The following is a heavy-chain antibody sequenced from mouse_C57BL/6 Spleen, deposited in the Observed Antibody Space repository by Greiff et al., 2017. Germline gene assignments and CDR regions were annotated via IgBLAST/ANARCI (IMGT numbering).Heavy chain of an antibody. CDR3: ARSPPYYGSRDYAMDY. V-gene: IGHV1-82*01. Sequence: QVQLQQSGPELVKPGASVKISCKASGYAFSSSWMNWVKQRPGKGLEWIGRIYPGDGDTNYNGKFKGKATLTADTSSSTAYMQLSSLTSEDSAVYFYARSPPYYGSRDYAMDYWGQGTSVTVSS. D-gene: IGHD1-1*01. CDR2: IYPGDGDT. CDR1: GYAFSSSW. J-gene: IGHJ4*01.